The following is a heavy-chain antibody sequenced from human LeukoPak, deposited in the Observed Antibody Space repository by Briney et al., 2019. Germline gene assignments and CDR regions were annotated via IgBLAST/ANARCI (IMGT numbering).Heavy chain of an antibody. CDR3: ARGAAPAEDWFDP. CDR2: INPNSGGT. D-gene: IGHD2-2*01. V-gene: IGHV1-2*02. J-gene: IGHJ5*02. CDR1: GYTFTGYY. Sequence: GSVKVSCKASGYTFTGYYMHWVRQAPGQGLEWMGWINPNSGGTNYAQKFQGRVTMTRDTSISTAYMELSRLRSDDTAVYYCARGAAPAEDWFDPWGQGTLVTVSS.